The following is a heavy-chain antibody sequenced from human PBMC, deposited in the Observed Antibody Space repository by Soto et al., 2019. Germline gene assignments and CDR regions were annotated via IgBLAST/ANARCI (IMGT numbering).Heavy chain of an antibody. CDR3: ARGHCTSTSCYPSDY. CDR1: GGSISNYY. CDR2: IYTSGST. Sequence: SETLSLTCTVSGGSISNYYWSWIRQPAGKGLEWIGCIYTSGSTDYNPSLKSRVTMSVDTSKNQFSLRLSSVTAADTAVYYCARGHCTSTSCYPSDYWGQGALVTVPS. V-gene: IGHV4-4*07. D-gene: IGHD2-2*01. J-gene: IGHJ4*02.